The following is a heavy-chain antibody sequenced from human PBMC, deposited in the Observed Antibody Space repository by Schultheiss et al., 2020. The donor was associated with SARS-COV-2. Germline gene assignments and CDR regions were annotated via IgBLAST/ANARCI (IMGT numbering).Heavy chain of an antibody. D-gene: IGHD6-13*01. V-gene: IGHV3-74*01. CDR3: ARGEYSSSWYYFDY. CDR1: GFTFSSYW. CDR2: INSDGSST. J-gene: IGHJ4*02. Sequence: GGSLRLSCAASGFTFSSYWMHWVRQAPGKGLVWVSRINSDGSSTSYADSVKGRFTISRDNAKNTLYLQMNSLRAEDTAVYYCARGEYSSSWYYFDYWGQGTLVTVSS.